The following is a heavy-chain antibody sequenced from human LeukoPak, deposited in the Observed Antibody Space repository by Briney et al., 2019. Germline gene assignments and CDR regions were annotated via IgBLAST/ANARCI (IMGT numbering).Heavy chain of an antibody. J-gene: IGHJ4*02. D-gene: IGHD3-10*01. Sequence: ASVMVSCKASGYTFTSYDINWVRQATGQGLEWMGWMNPDSGDTGYAQKFQGRVTMTRNTSISTAYMELSSLRSEDTAVYYCARVGVVRGVIINWGQGTLVTVSS. CDR2: MNPDSGDT. V-gene: IGHV1-8*01. CDR3: ARVGVVRGVIIN. CDR1: GYTFTSYD.